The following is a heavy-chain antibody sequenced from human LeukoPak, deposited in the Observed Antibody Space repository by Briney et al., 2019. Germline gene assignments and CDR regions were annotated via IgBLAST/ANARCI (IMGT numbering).Heavy chain of an antibody. CDR3: ATKTPGNYPYDY. D-gene: IGHD3-22*01. CDR1: GFTFTSAP. V-gene: IGHV3-23*01. CDR2: SGTDGDT. Sequence: GGSLRLSCVLSGFTFTSAPMNWVRQAPGKGLEWVSTSGTDGDTYYADSVKGRFTISRDNSKNTAHLQTTSLRVEDTAVYYCATKTPGNYPYDYWGQGTLVIVSP. J-gene: IGHJ4*02.